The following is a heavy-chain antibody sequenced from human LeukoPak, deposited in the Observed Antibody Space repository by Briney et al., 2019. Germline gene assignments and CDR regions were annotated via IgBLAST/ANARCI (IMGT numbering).Heavy chain of an antibody. Sequence: SQTLSLTSAISGDSVSSNSAAWNWIRQSPSRGLEWLGRTYYRSKWYNDYAVSVKSRITINPDTSKNQFSLQLNSVTPEDTAVYYCARDPKTYCSSTSCYYYYYGMDVWGQGTTVTVSS. CDR2: TYYRSKWYN. V-gene: IGHV6-1*01. J-gene: IGHJ6*02. CDR1: GDSVSSNSAA. D-gene: IGHD2-2*01. CDR3: ARDPKTYCSSTSCYYYYYGMDV.